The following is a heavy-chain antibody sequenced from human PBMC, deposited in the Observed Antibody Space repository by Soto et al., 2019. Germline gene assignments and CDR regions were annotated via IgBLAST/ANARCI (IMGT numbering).Heavy chain of an antibody. J-gene: IGHJ6*02. Sequence: EVQLVESGGGLVQPGGSLRLSCEASGFTLSSYSMNWARQAPGHGLEWVSYISSSSSTIYYADSVKGRFTISRDNAKNSLYLQMNSLRDEDTALYYCARDNPRSSGWDVWGQGTTVTVSS. CDR2: ISSSSSTI. CDR3: ARDNPRSSGWDV. V-gene: IGHV3-48*02. CDR1: GFTLSSYS.